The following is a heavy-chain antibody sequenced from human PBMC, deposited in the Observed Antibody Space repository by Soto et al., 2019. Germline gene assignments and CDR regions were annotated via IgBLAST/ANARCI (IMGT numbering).Heavy chain of an antibody. CDR3: TTHEEAAPWAGGFDS. V-gene: IGHV3-23*01. CDR1: GFRFRTRA. Sequence: GESPRLSCAASGFRFRTRAMSWVRQAPGKGLEWVASIRPGGDSTYYADSVKGRFAVSRDNSNVTLYLQMDSLRVEDTAIYYCTTHEEAAPWAGGFDSWGQGTLVTVSS. D-gene: IGHD6-6*01. J-gene: IGHJ5*01. CDR2: IRPGGDST.